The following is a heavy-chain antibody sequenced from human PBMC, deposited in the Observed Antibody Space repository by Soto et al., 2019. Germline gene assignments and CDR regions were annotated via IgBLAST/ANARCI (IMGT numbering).Heavy chain of an antibody. V-gene: IGHV2-5*02. D-gene: IGHD2-2*01. Sequence: SGPTLVNPTQTLTLTCTFSGFSLSTSGEGVGWIRQPPGRALEWLALIFWDDDKRYNSSLRSRLTITKATSKNQVVLTLTNMDPVDTATYYCAHRRDATVRVPAAISAWFDPWGQGTQVTVSS. CDR2: IFWDDDK. CDR1: GFSLSTSGEG. J-gene: IGHJ5*02. CDR3: AHRRDATVRVPAAISAWFDP.